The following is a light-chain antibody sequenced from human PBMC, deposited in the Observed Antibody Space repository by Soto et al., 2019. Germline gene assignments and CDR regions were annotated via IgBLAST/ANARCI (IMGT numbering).Light chain of an antibody. J-gene: IGKJ5*01. CDR2: GAS. CDR1: QSVSSSY. CDR3: QQRSNWPIT. V-gene: IGKV3D-20*02. Sequence: EIVLTQSPCTLSLSPGERATLSCRASQSVSSSYLAWYQQKPGQAPRLLIYGASSRATGIPARFSGSGSGTDFTLTISSLEPEDFAVYYCQQRSNWPITFGQATRLEIK.